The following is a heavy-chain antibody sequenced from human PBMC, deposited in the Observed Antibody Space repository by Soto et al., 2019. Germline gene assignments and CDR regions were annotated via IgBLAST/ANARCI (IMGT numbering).Heavy chain of an antibody. D-gene: IGHD3-10*01. J-gene: IGHJ6*02. CDR2: ILNDGSNR. Sequence: QVQLVESGGGVVQPGRSLRLSCAASEFTFSNYGVQWVRQAPGKGLEWVAVILNDGSNRYHADSVKDRFTISRDNSKNTLYLQMNSLRAEDTAVYYCARDDEYSGNGMDVWGQGTTVTVS. CDR3: ARDDEYSGNGMDV. CDR1: EFTFSNYG. V-gene: IGHV3-33*01.